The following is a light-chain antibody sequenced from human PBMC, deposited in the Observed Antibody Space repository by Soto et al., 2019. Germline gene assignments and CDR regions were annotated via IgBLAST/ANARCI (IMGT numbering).Light chain of an antibody. Sequence: EIVLTQSPGTLSLSPGERATLSCRASQSVSSSYLAWYQQKPGQAPRLLIYGASTSATGIPDRFSGSASGTDFTLTISRLDPEDFAVYYCQQYDRSAPGLTFGPGTKVDIK. V-gene: IGKV3-20*01. CDR2: GAS. CDR1: QSVSSSY. CDR3: QQYDRSAPGLT. J-gene: IGKJ3*01.